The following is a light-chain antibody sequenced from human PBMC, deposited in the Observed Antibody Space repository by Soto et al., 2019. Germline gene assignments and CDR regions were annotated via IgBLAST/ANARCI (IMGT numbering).Light chain of an antibody. Sequence: QSVLTQPASVSGSPGQSITISCTGTSSDVGGYNYVSWDQQHPGKAPKLVIFDVSDRPSGVSNRFSGSKSGNTASLTISGLQAEDEADYYCSSYTSSSPRVFGTGTKLTVL. CDR1: SSDVGGYNY. CDR2: DVS. V-gene: IGLV2-14*01. J-gene: IGLJ1*01. CDR3: SSYTSSSPRV.